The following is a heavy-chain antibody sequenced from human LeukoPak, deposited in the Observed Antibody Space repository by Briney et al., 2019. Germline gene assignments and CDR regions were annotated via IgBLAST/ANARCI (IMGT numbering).Heavy chain of an antibody. CDR3: ARRVYYDIKRMNWFDP. D-gene: IGHD3-22*01. CDR2: IYYTET. V-gene: IGHV4-59*02. CDR1: GSSVSNYY. J-gene: IGHJ5*02. Sequence: SETLSLTCTVSGSSVSNYYWSWIRQSPGKGLEWIGYIYYTETSYNPSLKSRVTISADTSKNQFSLKLSSVTAADTAVYYCARRVYYDIKRMNWFDPWGQGTLVTVSS.